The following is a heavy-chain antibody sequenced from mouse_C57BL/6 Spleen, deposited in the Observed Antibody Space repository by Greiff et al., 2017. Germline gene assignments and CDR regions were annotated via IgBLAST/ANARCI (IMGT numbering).Heavy chain of an antibody. CDR2: INYDGSST. V-gene: IGHV5-16*01. J-gene: IGHJ4*01. D-gene: IGHD2-4*01. Sequence: DVKLVESEGGLVQPGSSMKLSCTASGFTFSDYYMAWVRQVPEKGLEWVANINYDGSSTYYLDSLKSRFIISRDNAKNILYLQMSSLKSEDTATYYCARRSFYDYDGGYYAMDYWGQGTSVTVSS. CDR1: GFTFSDYY. CDR3: ARRSFYDYDGGYYAMDY.